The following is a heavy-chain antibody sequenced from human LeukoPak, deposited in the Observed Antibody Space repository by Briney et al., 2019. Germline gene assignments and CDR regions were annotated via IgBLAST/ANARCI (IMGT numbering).Heavy chain of an antibody. D-gene: IGHD2-2*01. J-gene: IGHJ6*02. Sequence: SETLSLTCTVSGGSISRYYWSWIRQPPGKGLEWIVYIHYSGSTNYNPSLKSRVTISVDTSKNQFSLKLSSVTAADTAVYYCARSYQPLGYGMDVWGQGTTVTVSS. CDR2: IHYSGST. CDR1: GGSISRYY. CDR3: ARSYQPLGYGMDV. V-gene: IGHV4-59*01.